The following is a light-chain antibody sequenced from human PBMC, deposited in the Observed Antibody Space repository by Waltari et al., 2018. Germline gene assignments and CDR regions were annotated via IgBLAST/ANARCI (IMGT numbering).Light chain of an antibody. CDR1: ISNIRAGYD. CDR3: QSFDGRRTL. Sequence: QSVLTQPPSVSAAPGRRVTISCTGDISNIRAGYDVHWYQQLPETSPKLLIYGNNNRPSGVPDRFSASRSGTSASLAITGLQAEDEADYYGQSFDGRRTLFGGGTKLTVL. CDR2: GNN. V-gene: IGLV1-40*01. J-gene: IGLJ2*01.